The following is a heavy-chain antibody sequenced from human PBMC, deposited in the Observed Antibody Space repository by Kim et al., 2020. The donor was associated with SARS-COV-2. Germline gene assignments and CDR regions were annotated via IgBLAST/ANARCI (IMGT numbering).Heavy chain of an antibody. D-gene: IGHD6-19*01. CDR3: ATAPGLGYFDC. J-gene: IGHJ4*02. Sequence: TRYSPSFQGQVTISADKSISTAYLQWSSLKASDTAMYYCATAPGLGYFDCWGQGTLVTVSS. V-gene: IGHV5-51*01. CDR2: T.